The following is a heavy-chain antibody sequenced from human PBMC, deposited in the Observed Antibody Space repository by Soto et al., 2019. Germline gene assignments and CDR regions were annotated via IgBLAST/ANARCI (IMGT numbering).Heavy chain of an antibody. J-gene: IGHJ4*02. Sequence: SETLSLTCTVSGGSISSSSYYWGWIRQPPGKGLEWIGSIYYSGSTYYNPSLKSRVTISVDTSKNQFSLKLSSVTAADTAVYYCARVFSDYGGNYFDYWGQGTLVTVSS. D-gene: IGHD2-15*01. CDR2: IYYSGST. CDR3: ARVFSDYGGNYFDY. V-gene: IGHV4-39*01. CDR1: GGSISSSSYY.